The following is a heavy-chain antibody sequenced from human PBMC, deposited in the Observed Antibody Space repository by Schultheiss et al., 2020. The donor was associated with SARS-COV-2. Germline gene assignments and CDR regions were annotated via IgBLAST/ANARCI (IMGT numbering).Heavy chain of an antibody. V-gene: IGHV4-61*08. J-gene: IGHJ6*02. CDR3: ARGGTYYYYYGMDV. CDR2: IYYSGST. Sequence: SETLSLTCTVSGGSISSGGYYWGWIRQPPGKGLEWIGYIYYSGSTNYNPSLKSRVTISVDTSKNQFSLKLSSVTAADTAVYYCARGGTYYYYYGMDVWGQGTTVTVSS. CDR1: GGSISSGGYY. D-gene: IGHD2-15*01.